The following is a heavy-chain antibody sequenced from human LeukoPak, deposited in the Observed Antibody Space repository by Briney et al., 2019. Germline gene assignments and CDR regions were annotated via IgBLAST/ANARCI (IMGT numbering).Heavy chain of an antibody. V-gene: IGHV4-39*01. J-gene: IGHJ3*02. D-gene: IGHD3-10*01. CDR1: GGSISSSSYY. CDR2: IYYSGST. Sequence: SETLSLTCTVSGGSISSSSYYWGWIRQPPGKGLEWIGSIYYSGSTYYNPSLKSRVTISVDTSKNQFSLKLSSVTAADTAVYYCSFNLGSGSYAFDIWGQGTMVTVSS. CDR3: SFNLGSGSYAFDI.